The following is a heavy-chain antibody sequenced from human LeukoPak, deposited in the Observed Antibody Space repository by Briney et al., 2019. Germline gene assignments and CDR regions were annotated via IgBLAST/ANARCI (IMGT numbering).Heavy chain of an antibody. CDR1: GFTFSSYA. CDR2: IRYDGSNK. CDR3: AKEALIVLIHNSYFDY. Sequence: QTGGSLRLSCAASGFTFSSYAMHWVRQAPGKGLEWVAFIRYDGSNKYYADSVKGRFTISRDNSKNTLYLQMNSLRAEDTAVYYCAKEALIVLIHNSYFDYWGQGTLVTVSS. V-gene: IGHV3-30*02. D-gene: IGHD2-8*01. J-gene: IGHJ4*02.